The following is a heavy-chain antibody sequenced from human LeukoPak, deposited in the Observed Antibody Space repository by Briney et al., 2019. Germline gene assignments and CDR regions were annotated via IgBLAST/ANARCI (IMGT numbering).Heavy chain of an antibody. CDR1: GGSFSGYY. Sequence: SETLSLTCAVYGGSFSGYYRSWIRQPPGKGLEWIGSIYYSGSTYYNPSLKSRVTISVDTSKNQFSLKLSSVTAADTAVYYCARENSRGNYWGQGTLVTVSS. CDR2: IYYSGST. J-gene: IGHJ4*02. CDR3: ARENSRGNY. D-gene: IGHD6-13*01. V-gene: IGHV4-34*01.